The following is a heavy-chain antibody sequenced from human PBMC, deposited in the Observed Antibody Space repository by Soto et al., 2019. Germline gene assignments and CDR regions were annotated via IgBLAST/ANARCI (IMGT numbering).Heavy chain of an antibody. CDR1: GGTFSSYT. D-gene: IGHD2-21*02. CDR2: IIFILGIE. CDR3: AGVVTYMKGWFDP. Sequence: QVQLVQSGAEVKKPGSSVKVSCKASGGTFSSYTLNWVRQAPGQGLEWMGRIIFILGIENYAQKFQGRVTITADKPANTAYMERSSLRSEDTAVYYCAGVVTYMKGWFDPWGQGTLVTVSS. V-gene: IGHV1-69*02. J-gene: IGHJ5*02.